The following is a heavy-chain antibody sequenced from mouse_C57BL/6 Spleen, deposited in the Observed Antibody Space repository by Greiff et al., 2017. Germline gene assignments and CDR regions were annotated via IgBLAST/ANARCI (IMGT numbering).Heavy chain of an antibody. CDR2: ISSGSSTI. D-gene: IGHD2-5*01. CDR3: ARPPYSNYVGAMDY. V-gene: IGHV5-17*01. CDR1: GFTFSDYG. J-gene: IGHJ4*01. Sequence: EVQLVESGGGLVKPGGSLKLSCAASGFTFSDYGMHWVRQAPEKGLEWVAYISSGSSTIYYADTVKGRFTISRDNAKNTLFLQMTSLRSEDTAMYYFARPPYSNYVGAMDYWGQGTQSPSPQ.